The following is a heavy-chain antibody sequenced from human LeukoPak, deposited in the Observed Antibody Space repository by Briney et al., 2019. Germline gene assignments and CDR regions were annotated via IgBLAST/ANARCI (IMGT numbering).Heavy chain of an antibody. CDR1: GFTFRNYY. J-gene: IGHJ4*02. CDR3: AQGSGDCTCPAY. D-gene: IGHD2-21*02. CDR2: IESNGCER. V-gene: IGHV3-7*01. Sequence: GWSLRLSCVACGFTFRNYYMSWVRQAPGKGREGVATIESNGCERDNVDSVRGRFTISRDNAKRSLSLQMNTPGVEDTAVYYCAQGSGDCTCPAYWGQETLLTLSS.